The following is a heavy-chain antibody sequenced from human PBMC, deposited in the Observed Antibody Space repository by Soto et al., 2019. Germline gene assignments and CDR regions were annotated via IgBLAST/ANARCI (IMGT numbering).Heavy chain of an antibody. V-gene: IGHV3-23*01. CDR3: AKAYFVWSSEQPYYFDY. CDR1: GFTFSNYA. CDR2: ISGSGGRS. D-gene: IGHD3-16*01. Sequence: EVQLLDSGGGLVQPGGSLRLSCAASGFTFSNYAMTWVRQGPGKGLEWVSGISGSGGRSYYADSVKGRFTISRDNSKSTLYLQMNSLRADDKAVYYCAKAYFVWSSEQPYYFDYWGQGTLVTVSS. J-gene: IGHJ4*02.